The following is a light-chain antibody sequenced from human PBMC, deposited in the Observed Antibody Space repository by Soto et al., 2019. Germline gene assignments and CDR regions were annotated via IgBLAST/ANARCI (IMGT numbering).Light chain of an antibody. CDR1: SSDVGGYNS. CDR3: SSYTSTTTLV. Sequence: QSVLTQPASVSGSAGQSITISCTGTSSDVGGYNSVSWYQQFPGKAPKLMIYEVSHRPSGVSNRFSGSKSGNTASLTISGLQAEDEADYYCSSYTSTTTLVFGGGTKVTVL. CDR2: EVS. J-gene: IGLJ2*01. V-gene: IGLV2-14*01.